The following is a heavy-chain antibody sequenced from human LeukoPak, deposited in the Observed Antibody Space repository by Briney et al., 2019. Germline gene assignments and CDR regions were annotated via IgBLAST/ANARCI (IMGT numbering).Heavy chain of an antibody. D-gene: IGHD3-22*01. V-gene: IGHV3-7*01. Sequence: GGSLRLSCAASGFTFSSYRMSWVRQAPGKGLEWVANIKQDGSEKYYVDSVKGRFTISRDNAKNSLYLQMNSLRAEDTAVYYCARDSAPYYYDSSGYDYWGQGTLVTVSS. J-gene: IGHJ4*02. CDR3: ARDSAPYYYDSSGYDY. CDR1: GFTFSSYR. CDR2: IKQDGSEK.